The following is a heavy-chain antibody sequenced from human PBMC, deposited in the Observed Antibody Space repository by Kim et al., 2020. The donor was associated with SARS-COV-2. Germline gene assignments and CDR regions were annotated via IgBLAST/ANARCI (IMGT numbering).Heavy chain of an antibody. Sequence: ASVKVSCKASGYTFTSYYMHWVRQAPGQGLEWMGIINPSGGSTSYAQKFQGRVTMTRDTSTSTVYMELSSLRSEDTAVYYCARDPQIGYSSSWPRPYYYYYGMDVWGQGTTVTVSS. CDR3: ARDPQIGYSSSWPRPYYYYYGMDV. V-gene: IGHV1-46*01. CDR2: INPSGGST. D-gene: IGHD6-13*01. J-gene: IGHJ6*02. CDR1: GYTFTSYY.